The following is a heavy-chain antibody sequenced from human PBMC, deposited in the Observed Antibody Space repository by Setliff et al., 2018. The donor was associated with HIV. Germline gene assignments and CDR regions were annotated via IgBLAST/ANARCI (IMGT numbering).Heavy chain of an antibody. J-gene: IGHJ6*02. Sequence: SWIRQHPGKGLEWIGYIYYSGSTYYNPSLKSRITISVDTSKNQFSLTLNSVTAADTAVYYCARDEGVVAATETYYYNGLDVWGQGTTVTVSS. V-gene: IGHV4-31*02. CDR3: ARDEGVVAATETYYYNGLDV. D-gene: IGHD2-15*01. CDR2: IYYSGST.